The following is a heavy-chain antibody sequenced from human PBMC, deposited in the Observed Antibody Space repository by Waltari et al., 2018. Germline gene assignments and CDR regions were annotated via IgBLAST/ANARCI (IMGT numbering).Heavy chain of an antibody. CDR2: SYTSGST. Sequence: QVQLQESGPGLVKPSQTLSLTCTVSGGSISSGSYYWSWLRQPAGKGLEWIGRSYTSGSTKYNPSLKSRVTRSVDTSKNQFALKLSSVTAADTAVYYCARGGGIAARPNWFDPWGQGTLVTVSS. V-gene: IGHV4-61*02. CDR3: ARGGGIAARPNWFDP. CDR1: GGSISSGSYY. J-gene: IGHJ5*02. D-gene: IGHD6-6*01.